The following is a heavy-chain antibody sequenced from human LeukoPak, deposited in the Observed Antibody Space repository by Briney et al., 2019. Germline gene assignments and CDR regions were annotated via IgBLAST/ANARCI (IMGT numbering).Heavy chain of an antibody. V-gene: IGHV3-11*04. Sequence: PGGSLRLSCAASGFTVSSNYMSWVRQAPGKGLEWVSYISSSGSTIYYADSVKGRFTISRDNAKNSLYLQMNSLRAEDTAVYYCARVKDYYDSSGYWMYYFDYWGQGTLVTVSS. CDR2: ISSSGSTI. CDR1: GFTVSSNY. D-gene: IGHD3-22*01. CDR3: ARVKDYYDSSGYWMYYFDY. J-gene: IGHJ4*02.